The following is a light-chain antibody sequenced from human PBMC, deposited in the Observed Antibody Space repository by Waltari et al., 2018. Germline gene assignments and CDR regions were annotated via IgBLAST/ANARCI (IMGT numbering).Light chain of an antibody. Sequence: DIQMTQSPSSLSASAGDRVTMTCQASHDIGNYLNWYQQKPRKAPKLLIYDASNVKTGVPSRVSGSGSGTDFTFTISSLQPEDIATYYCQQHDSLPFTFGGGTKVE. V-gene: IGKV1-33*01. CDR1: HDIGNY. J-gene: IGKJ4*01. CDR3: QQHDSLPFT. CDR2: DAS.